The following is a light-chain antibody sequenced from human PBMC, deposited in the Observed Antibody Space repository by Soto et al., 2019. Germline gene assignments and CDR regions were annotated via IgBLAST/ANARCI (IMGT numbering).Light chain of an antibody. Sequence: DIQMTQSPPTLPAFVGDTVTITCRASQSVSSWLAWYPQKPGTAPNLLIYDASSLASGVPSRFSGSGSGTKFTLTIRSLQPEDFATYYCQQYISFPKTFGQGTKVEMK. CDR2: DAS. V-gene: IGKV1-5*01. CDR1: QSVSSW. CDR3: QQYISFPKT. J-gene: IGKJ1*01.